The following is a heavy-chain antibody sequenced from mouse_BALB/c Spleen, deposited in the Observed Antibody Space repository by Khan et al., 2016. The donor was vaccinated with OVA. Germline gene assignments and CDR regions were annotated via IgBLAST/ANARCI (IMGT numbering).Heavy chain of an antibody. CDR1: GYTFTSYV. CDR3: ATVGSYYVSFAY. Sequence: EVQLQQSGPELVKPGASVKMSCKASGYTFTSYVMHWVKQKPGLGLEWIGYIYPFNNDTKYNEKFKGKATLTSDKSSSTAYMELSSLTSEDSAVYYWATVGSYYVSFAYWGQGTLVTVSA. V-gene: IGHV1S136*01. D-gene: IGHD2-12*01. CDR2: IYPFNNDT. J-gene: IGHJ3*01.